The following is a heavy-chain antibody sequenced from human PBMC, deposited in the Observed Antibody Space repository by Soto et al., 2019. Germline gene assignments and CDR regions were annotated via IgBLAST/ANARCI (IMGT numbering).Heavy chain of an antibody. Sequence: QVQLQESGPGLVRPSETLSLTCTVSGDSISGSYYYWGWLRQPPGKGLEWIASIFYSGSTYYNPSLKSRVTISVDTSMNPFSLDLTSVTAADMSVYYCSRHDETPTQRGWRWFDPWGRGTRVTVSS. J-gene: IGHJ5*02. V-gene: IGHV4-39*01. CDR2: IFYSGST. CDR3: SRHDETPTQRGWRWFDP. CDR1: GDSISGSYYY. D-gene: IGHD2-15*01.